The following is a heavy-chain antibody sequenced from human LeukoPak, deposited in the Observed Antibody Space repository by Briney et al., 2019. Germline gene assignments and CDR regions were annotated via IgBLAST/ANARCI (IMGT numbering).Heavy chain of an antibody. D-gene: IGHD4-17*01. J-gene: IGHJ3*02. V-gene: IGHV3-7*01. CDR2: IKEDGSEN. CDR1: GFTFSRYW. Sequence: GGSLRLSCAASGFTFSRYWMNWVRQAPGRGLEWVANIKEDGSENYYVDSVMGRFTISRDNAKKSLSLHMNSLRVEDTAVYFCARESYGDYESGSFDIRGQGTMVTVSS. CDR3: ARESYGDYESGSFDI.